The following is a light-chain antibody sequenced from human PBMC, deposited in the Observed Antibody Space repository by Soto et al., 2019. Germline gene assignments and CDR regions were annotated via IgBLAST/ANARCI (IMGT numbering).Light chain of an antibody. J-gene: IGLJ1*01. Sequence: QSVLTQPPSVSGAPGQRVTISCTGSSSNIGAGFDVHWYQQLPGTAPNLLIYGSSNRPSGVPDRFSGSKSGTSASLAITGLQAEDEADHYCQSYDSSLGGSYVFGTGTKLTVL. V-gene: IGLV1-40*01. CDR1: SSNIGAGFD. CDR3: QSYDSSLGGSYV. CDR2: GSS.